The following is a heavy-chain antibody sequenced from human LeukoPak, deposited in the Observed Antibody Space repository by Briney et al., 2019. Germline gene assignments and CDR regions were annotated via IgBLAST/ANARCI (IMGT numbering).Heavy chain of an antibody. D-gene: IGHD6-13*01. Sequence: GGSLRLSCAASGFTFSSYWMSWVRRAPGKGLEWVANIKQDGSEKYYVDSVKGRFTISRDNAKNSLYLQMNSLRAEDTAVYYCARIRAAAGAYYFNYWGQGTLVTVSS. J-gene: IGHJ4*02. CDR1: GFTFSSYW. CDR3: ARIRAAAGAYYFNY. CDR2: IKQDGSEK. V-gene: IGHV3-7*01.